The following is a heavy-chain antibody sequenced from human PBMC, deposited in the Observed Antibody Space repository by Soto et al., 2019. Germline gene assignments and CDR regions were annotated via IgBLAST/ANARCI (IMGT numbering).Heavy chain of an antibody. CDR3: ARDEGHCSNPNGCPFAY. D-gene: IGHD2-2*01. V-gene: IGHV4-4*02. J-gene: IGHJ4*02. Sequence: SETLSLTGAVSGASISSTQWGVWVRQPPGKGLEWIGEILPSGSTNYTPPLKSRVTISVDFSKNQFSLRLSSVTAAETAVYYCARDEGHCSNPNGCPFAYWGQGTRVTVSS. CDR1: GASISSTQW. CDR2: ILPSGST.